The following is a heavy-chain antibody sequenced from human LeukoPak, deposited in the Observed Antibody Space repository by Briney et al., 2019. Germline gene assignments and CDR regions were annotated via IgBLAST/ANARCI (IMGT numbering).Heavy chain of an antibody. J-gene: IGHJ4*02. CDR2: IKEDGSAK. Sequence: GGSLRLSCAASGFTFSNYWMSWVRQAPGKGLEWVANIKEDGSAKYYVDSVKGRFTISRDNAKNSVYLQMNSLRAEDTAVYYCATTRGVRGVNYDYWGQGTLVTVSS. CDR1: GFTFSNYW. CDR3: ATTRGVRGVNYDY. V-gene: IGHV3-7*01. D-gene: IGHD3-10*01.